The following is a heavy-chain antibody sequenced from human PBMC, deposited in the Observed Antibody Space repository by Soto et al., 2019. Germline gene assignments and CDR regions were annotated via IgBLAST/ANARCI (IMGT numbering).Heavy chain of an antibody. D-gene: IGHD3-10*01. V-gene: IGHV1-69*13. CDR2: IVPIFGKA. CDR3: ARGRDGSNYYFDY. J-gene: IGHJ4*02. CDR1: GGTFSDSV. Sequence: ASVKVSCKASGGTFSDSVTSWVRQAPGQGLEWMGGIVPIFGKANLAEKFQDRVTITADESTSTAYMKPSSLRSEDTAVYYCARGRDGSNYYFDYWGQGTLVTVSS.